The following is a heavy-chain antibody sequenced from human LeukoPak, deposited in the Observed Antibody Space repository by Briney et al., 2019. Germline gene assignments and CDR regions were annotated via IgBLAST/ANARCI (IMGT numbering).Heavy chain of an antibody. Sequence: GGSLRLSCTGSGVTLGSYGMHWVRQAPGKGLEWVAVTSYDGSNEYYADSVRGRFTISRDTSKNTVYLQMNSLTTEDTAVYYCAKDSSRWAFDYWGQGTLVTVSS. V-gene: IGHV3-30*18. CDR2: TSYDGSNE. CDR1: GVTLGSYG. J-gene: IGHJ4*02. CDR3: AKDSSRWAFDY. D-gene: IGHD6-13*01.